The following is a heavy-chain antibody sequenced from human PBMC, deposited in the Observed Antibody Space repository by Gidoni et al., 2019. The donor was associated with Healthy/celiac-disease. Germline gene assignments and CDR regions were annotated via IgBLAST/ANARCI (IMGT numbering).Heavy chain of an antibody. CDR2: ISYDGSNK. CDR1: GFTFSSYA. V-gene: IGHV3-30-3*01. CDR3: ARDLGGPFDY. D-gene: IGHD3-16*01. Sequence: QVQLVESGGGVVQPGRSLRLSCAASGFTFSSYAMHWVRQAPGKGLEWVAVISYDGSNKYYADSVKGRFTISRDNSKNTLYLQMNSLRAEDTAVYYCARDLGGPFDYWGQGTLVTVSS. J-gene: IGHJ4*02.